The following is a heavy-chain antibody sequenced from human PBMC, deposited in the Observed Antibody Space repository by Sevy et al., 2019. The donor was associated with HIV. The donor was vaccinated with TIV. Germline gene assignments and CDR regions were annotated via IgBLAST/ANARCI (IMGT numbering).Heavy chain of an antibody. V-gene: IGHV3-48*03. CDR3: ARDLPPSATTVAHFDY. CDR2: ISNGATTI. D-gene: IGHD4-17*01. J-gene: IGHJ4*02. Sequence: GGSLRLSCAASGFKFSSYEMNWVRQAPGKGLEWVSYISNGATTISYSDSVRGRFTISRDNAKSLLFLQMNSLRPEDTAVYYCARDLPPSATTVAHFDYWGQGTLATVSS. CDR1: GFKFSSYE.